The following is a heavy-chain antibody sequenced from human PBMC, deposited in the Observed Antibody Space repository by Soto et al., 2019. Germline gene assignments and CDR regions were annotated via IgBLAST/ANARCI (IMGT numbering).Heavy chain of an antibody. Sequence: PSETLSLTCTVSGGSISSYYWSWIRQPPGKGLEWIGYIYYSGSTNYNPSLKSRVTISVDTSKNQFSLKLSSVTAADTAVYYCARTGGTAMASYYYYYYGMDVWGQGTTVTVSS. CDR2: IYYSGST. V-gene: IGHV4-59*08. CDR3: ARTGGTAMASYYYYYYGMDV. J-gene: IGHJ6*02. D-gene: IGHD5-18*01. CDR1: GGSISSYY.